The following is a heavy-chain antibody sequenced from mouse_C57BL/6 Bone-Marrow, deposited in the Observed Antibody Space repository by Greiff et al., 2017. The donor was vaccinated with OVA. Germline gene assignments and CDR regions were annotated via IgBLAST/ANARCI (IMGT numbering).Heavy chain of an antibody. CDR2: IDPENGDT. CDR3: TTFDGYYTAWFAY. J-gene: IGHJ3*01. V-gene: IGHV14-4*01. CDR1: GFNIKDDY. D-gene: IGHD2-3*01. Sequence: EVQLQQSGAELVRPGASVKLSCTASGFNIKDDYMHWVKQRPEQGLEWIGWIDPENGDTEYASKFQGKATITADTSSNTAYLQLSSLTSEDTAVYYCTTFDGYYTAWFAYWPRDSGHCLC.